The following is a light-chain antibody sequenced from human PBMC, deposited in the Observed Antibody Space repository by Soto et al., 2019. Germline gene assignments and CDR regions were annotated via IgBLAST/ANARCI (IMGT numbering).Light chain of an antibody. Sequence: QPVLTQPASVSGSPGQSITISCTGTSSDIGGHDDVSWYQQHPGKVPKLLIYGVTDRPSGVSNRFSGSKSGNVASLTISGLQAEDEADYYCCSYTSDLTPYVFGTGTKLTVL. CDR2: GVT. CDR1: SSDIGGHDD. V-gene: IGLV2-14*03. CDR3: CSYTSDLTPYV. J-gene: IGLJ1*01.